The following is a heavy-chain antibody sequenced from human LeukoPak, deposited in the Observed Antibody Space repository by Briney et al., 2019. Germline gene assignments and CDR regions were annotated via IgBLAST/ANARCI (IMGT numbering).Heavy chain of an antibody. J-gene: IGHJ5*01. V-gene: IGHV1-8*01. D-gene: IGHD1-26*01. CDR3: ARTGMGGNVWIDS. CDR1: GYTFTNYD. Sequence: ASVKVFCKASGYTFTNYDINWVRQATGQGLEWMGWMNPNSGDTGYAEKFQGRVTMTRDTSTNTAYMELTSLTSDDTAIFYCARTGMGGNVWIDSWGQGTLVTVSS. CDR2: MNPNSGDT.